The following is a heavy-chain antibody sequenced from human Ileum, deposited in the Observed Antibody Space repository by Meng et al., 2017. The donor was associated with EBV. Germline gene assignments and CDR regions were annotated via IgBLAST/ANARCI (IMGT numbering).Heavy chain of an antibody. Sequence: QVRIQQLGQGRVQSSEALSLTWALYGGSSIGYDWTWIRQPPGKGLEWLGEINHSGSTNYNPSLKNRVTISLDTSKNQFSLNLRSVTAADTAVYFCAREASPYYYENNCYSYSYWGQGTLVTVSS. CDR3: AREASPYYYENNCYSYSY. V-gene: IGHV4-34*02. D-gene: IGHD3-22*01. CDR2: INHSGST. J-gene: IGHJ4*02. CDR1: GGSSIGYD.